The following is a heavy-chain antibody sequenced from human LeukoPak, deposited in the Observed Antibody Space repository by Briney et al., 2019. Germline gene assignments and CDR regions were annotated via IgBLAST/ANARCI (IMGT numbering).Heavy chain of an antibody. D-gene: IGHD1-26*01. V-gene: IGHV4-34*01. Sequence: SETLSLTCAVYGGSFSGYYWSWIRQPPGKGLEWIGEINHSGSTNYNPSLKSRVTISVDTSKNQFSLKLSSVTAADTAVYYCARGDILGATDDAFDIWGQGTMVTVSS. CDR3: ARGDILGATDDAFDI. CDR1: GGSFSGYY. CDR2: INHSGST. J-gene: IGHJ3*02.